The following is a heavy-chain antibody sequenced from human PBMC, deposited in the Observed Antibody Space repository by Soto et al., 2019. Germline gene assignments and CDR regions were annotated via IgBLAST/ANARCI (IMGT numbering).Heavy chain of an antibody. J-gene: IGHJ4*02. V-gene: IGHV1-18*04. CDR2: ISVYNGNT. CDR1: GYTFASYG. Sequence: QVQLVQSGGEVKKPGASVKVSCKASGYTFASYGITWVRQAPGQGLEWMGWISVYNGNTKYAQKFQGRLTVTTDTSTSTAYMELGSLKSDDTAVYYCARDWYTTGSTGPLFEYWGQGTLVTVSS. D-gene: IGHD6-19*01. CDR3: ARDWYTTGSTGPLFEY.